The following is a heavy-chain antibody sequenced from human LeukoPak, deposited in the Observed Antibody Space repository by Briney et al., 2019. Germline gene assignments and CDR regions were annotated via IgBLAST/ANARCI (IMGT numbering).Heavy chain of an antibody. J-gene: IGHJ3*02. V-gene: IGHV3-15*01. CDR3: ATGNRSGGSCHAFDI. CDR1: GFIFSDVW. CDR2: IKSKTDGGTT. Sequence: GGSLRLSCAASGFIFSDVWMHWVRQAPGKGLEWVGRIKSKTDGGTTDYAAPVKGTFTISRDDSKNTLYLQMNSLKAEDAAVYYCATGNRSGGSCHAFDIWGQGTMVTVSS. D-gene: IGHD2-15*01.